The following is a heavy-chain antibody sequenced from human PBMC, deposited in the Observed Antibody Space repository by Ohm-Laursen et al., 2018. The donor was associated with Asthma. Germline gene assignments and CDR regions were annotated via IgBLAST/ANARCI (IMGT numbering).Heavy chain of an antibody. CDR3: ARDGLYCSSTNCFFDY. V-gene: IGHV4-59*01. Sequence: SETLSLTCSVSGGSISSYYWSWIRQPPGKGLEWIGYIYYSGSTNYHPSLKSRVTISVDTSKTQFSLKLSSVTAADTAVYYCARDGLYCSSTNCFFDYWGQGTLVTVSS. CDR2: IYYSGST. D-gene: IGHD2-2*01. CDR1: GGSISSYY. J-gene: IGHJ4*02.